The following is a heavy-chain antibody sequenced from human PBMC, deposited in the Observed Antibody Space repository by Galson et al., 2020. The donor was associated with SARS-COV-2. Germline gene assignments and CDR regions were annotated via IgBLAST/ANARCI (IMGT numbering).Heavy chain of an antibody. V-gene: IGHV4-39*01. Sequence: SETLSLTCTVSGGSISSSSYYWGWIRQPPGKGLEWIGSIYYSGSTYYNPSLKSRVTISVDTSKNQFSLKLSSVTAADTAVYYCARTSSGWYFPEEGAWNYYYGMDVWGQGTTVTVSS. CDR2: IYYSGST. CDR1: GGSISSSSYY. D-gene: IGHD6-19*01. CDR3: ARTSSGWYFPEEGAWNYYYGMDV. J-gene: IGHJ6*02.